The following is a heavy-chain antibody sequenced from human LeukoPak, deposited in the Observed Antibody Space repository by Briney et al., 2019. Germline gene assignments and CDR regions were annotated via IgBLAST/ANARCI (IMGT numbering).Heavy chain of an antibody. CDR1: GGSISSYY. CDR2: IYYSGST. V-gene: IGHV4-59*08. Sequence: PSETLSLTCTVSGGSISSYYWSWIRQPPGKGLEWIGYIYYSGSTNYNPSLKSQVTISVDTSKNQFSLKLSSVTAADTAVYYCARLGYSSSDDYWGQGTLVTVSS. D-gene: IGHD6-13*01. CDR3: ARLGYSSSDDY. J-gene: IGHJ4*02.